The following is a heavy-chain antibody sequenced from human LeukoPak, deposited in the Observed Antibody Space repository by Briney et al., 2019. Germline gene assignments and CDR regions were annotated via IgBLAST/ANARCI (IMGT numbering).Heavy chain of an antibody. CDR2: VSYDGSNE. CDR1: GFTFRRYA. Sequence: PGGSLRLSCAASGFTFRRYAMHWVRQAPGKGLEWVAAVSYDGSNEYYADSVKGRFTISRDNSKNTLYLQMNSLRAEDTAVYYCARGRNIVATSGYFDYWGQGTLVTVSS. D-gene: IGHD5-12*01. V-gene: IGHV3-30-3*01. CDR3: ARGRNIVATSGYFDY. J-gene: IGHJ4*02.